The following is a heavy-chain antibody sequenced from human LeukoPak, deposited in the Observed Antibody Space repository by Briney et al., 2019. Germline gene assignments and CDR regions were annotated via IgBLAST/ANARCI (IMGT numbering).Heavy chain of an antibody. Sequence: GGSLRLSCAASGYTFRSYGMHWVRQAPGKGLEWVAAIWYDGSKEYYADSVKGRFTISRDDSKSTLYLQMNSLRDEDTAVYYCARDPCRARSCPPWDWGQGTQVIVSS. V-gene: IGHV3-33*01. CDR3: ARDPCRARSCPPWD. D-gene: IGHD5/OR15-5a*01. CDR1: GYTFRSYG. J-gene: IGHJ4*02. CDR2: IWYDGSKE.